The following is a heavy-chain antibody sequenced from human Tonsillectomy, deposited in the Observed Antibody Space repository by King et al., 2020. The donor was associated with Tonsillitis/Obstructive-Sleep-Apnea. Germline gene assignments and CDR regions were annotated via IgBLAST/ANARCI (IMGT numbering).Heavy chain of an antibody. V-gene: IGHV4-34*01. CDR3: ARITYYGSGSYSHDAY. CDR1: GESFSGYY. J-gene: IGHJ4*02. Sequence: VQLQQWGAGLLKPSETLSLTCAVYGESFSGYYWSWIRQPPGEGLEWIGEINHCGSTNYNTSLKSRVSITVDTSKNQFSLKLSSVTAADTAVYYCARITYYGSGSYSHDAYWGQGTLVTVSS. CDR2: INHCGST. D-gene: IGHD3-10*01.